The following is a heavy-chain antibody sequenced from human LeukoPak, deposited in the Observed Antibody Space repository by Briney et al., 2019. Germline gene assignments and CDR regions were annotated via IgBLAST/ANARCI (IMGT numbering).Heavy chain of an antibody. Sequence: QPGGSLRLSCAASGFTFSSYAMSWVRQAPGRGLEWVSAISGSGGSTYYADSVKGRFTISRDDSKNTAYLQMNSLNTGDTAVYYCTRWATYYYDSTYPFDIWGQGTMVTVSA. D-gene: IGHD3-22*01. CDR3: TRWATYYYDSTYPFDI. V-gene: IGHV3-23*01. CDR2: ISGSGGST. CDR1: GFTFSSYA. J-gene: IGHJ3*02.